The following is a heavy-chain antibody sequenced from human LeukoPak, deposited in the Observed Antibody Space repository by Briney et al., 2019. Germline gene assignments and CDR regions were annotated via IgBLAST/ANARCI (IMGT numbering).Heavy chain of an antibody. Sequence: KPSETLSLTCTVSGGSIIGYYLSWIQQPPGKGLEWIGSIYYSGSTNYNPSLKSRVTISVETSKNQFSLKLSSVTAADTAVYYCARYANSPYYYYAMDVWGQGTTVTVSS. CDR1: GGSIIGYY. CDR2: IYYSGST. V-gene: IGHV4-59*12. D-gene: IGHD4/OR15-4a*01. J-gene: IGHJ6*02. CDR3: ARYANSPYYYYAMDV.